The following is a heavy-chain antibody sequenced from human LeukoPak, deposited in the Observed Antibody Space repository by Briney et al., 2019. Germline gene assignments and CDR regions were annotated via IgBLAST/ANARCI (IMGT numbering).Heavy chain of an antibody. D-gene: IGHD3-10*01. V-gene: IGHV1-3*01. CDR2: INAGNGNT. Sequence: ASVKVSCTASGYTFTSYAMHWVRQAPGQRLEWMGWINAGNGNTKYSQKFQGRVTITRDTSASTAYMELSSLRSEDTAVYYCARGVSSYYYYGMDVWGQGTTVTVSS. J-gene: IGHJ6*02. CDR3: ARGVSSYYYYGMDV. CDR1: GYTFTSYA.